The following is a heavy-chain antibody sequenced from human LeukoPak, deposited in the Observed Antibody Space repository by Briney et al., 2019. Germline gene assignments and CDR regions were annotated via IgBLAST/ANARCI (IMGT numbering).Heavy chain of an antibody. CDR2: INHSGST. D-gene: IGHD6-6*01. CDR3: ARAYSSSSSDFQH. CDR1: GGSFSGYY. J-gene: IGHJ1*01. V-gene: IGHV4-34*01. Sequence: PSETLSLTCAVYGGSFSGYYWSWIRQPPGTGLQWIGEINHSGSTNYNPSLKSRVTISIDSSKNQFSLKVSSVTAADTAVYYCARAYSSSSSDFQHWGQGTLVTVSS.